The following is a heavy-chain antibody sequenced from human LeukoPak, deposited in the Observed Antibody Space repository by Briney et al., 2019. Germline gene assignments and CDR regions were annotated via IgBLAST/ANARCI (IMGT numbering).Heavy chain of an antibody. CDR2: ISSSSSYI. CDR3: ARGAPSYAYYYYYMDV. J-gene: IGHJ6*03. CDR1: GFTFSSFG. Sequence: GGSLRLSCVASGFTFSSFGMHWVRQAPGKGLEWVSSISSSSSYIYYADSVKGRFTISRDNAKNSLYLQMNSLRAEDTAVYYCARGAPSYAYYYYYMDVWGKGTTVTVSS. D-gene: IGHD3-10*01. V-gene: IGHV3-21*01.